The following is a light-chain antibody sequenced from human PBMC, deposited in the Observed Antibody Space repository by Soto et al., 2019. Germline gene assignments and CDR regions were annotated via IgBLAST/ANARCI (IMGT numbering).Light chain of an antibody. CDR3: QQYSNWPRT. J-gene: IGKJ1*01. CDR1: PSVSDY. V-gene: IGKV3-15*01. CDR2: TAS. Sequence: EIVMTQSPATLSVSPGERATLSCRASPSVSDYLAWYQQTPGQPPRLLIYTASTRATGIPARFSGSGSGTEFTLTISSLQSEDFAVYYCQQYSNWPRTFGQGTKVDI.